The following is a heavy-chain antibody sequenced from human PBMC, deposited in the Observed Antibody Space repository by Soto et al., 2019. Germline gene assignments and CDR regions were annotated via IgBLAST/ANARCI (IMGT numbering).Heavy chain of an antibody. CDR2: IIPIFGTA. CDR3: AREYDFWSGFDDYYYGMDV. CDR1: GGTFSSYA. D-gene: IGHD3-3*01. Sequence: QVQLVQSGAEVKKPGSSVKVSCKASGGTFSSYAISWVRQAPGQGLEWMGGIIPIFGTANYAQKFQGRVTITADESTSTAYMELSSLRSEDTAVYYCAREYDFWSGFDDYYYGMDVWGQGTPVTVSS. V-gene: IGHV1-69*01. J-gene: IGHJ6*02.